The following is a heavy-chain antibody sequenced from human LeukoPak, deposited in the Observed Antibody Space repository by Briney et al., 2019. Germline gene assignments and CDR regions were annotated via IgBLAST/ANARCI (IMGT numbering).Heavy chain of an antibody. D-gene: IGHD3-3*01. CDR2: IGTSSTI. Sequence: GGSLRLSCVASGFTFSSYTMNWIRQATGKGLEWVSHIGTSSTIYYADSVRGRFTISRDNAKNSLYLQMNSLRVEDTAVYYCARDGYDFWSGSLDYWGQGTLVAVSS. V-gene: IGHV3-48*01. CDR3: ARDGYDFWSGSLDY. CDR1: GFTFSSYT. J-gene: IGHJ4*02.